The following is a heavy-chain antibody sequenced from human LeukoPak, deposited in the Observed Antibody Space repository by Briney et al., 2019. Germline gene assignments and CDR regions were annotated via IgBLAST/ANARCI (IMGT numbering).Heavy chain of an antibody. CDR1: GGSISNYC. J-gene: IGHJ4*02. V-gene: IGHV4-4*07. D-gene: IGHD6-19*01. CDR3: ARDAAGIDY. Sequence: SETLSLTCTVSGGSISNYCWIWIRQPAGKGLEWIGRIYSSGTTNYNPSLKSRLTMSVDTSKNQFSLKLSSVTAADTAMYYCARDAAGIDYWGQGTLVAVSS. CDR2: IYSSGTT.